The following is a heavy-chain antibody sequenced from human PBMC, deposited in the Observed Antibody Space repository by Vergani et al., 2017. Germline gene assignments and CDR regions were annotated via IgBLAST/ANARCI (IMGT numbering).Heavy chain of an antibody. D-gene: IGHD2-21*02. Sequence: QVQLVQSGAEVKKPGASVKVSCKASGYTFTGYYMHWVRQAPGQGLEWMGWINPNSGGTNYAQKFQGRVTITADESTSTAYMELSSLRSEDTAVYYCARDGCGGDCFYYYGMDVWGQGTTVTVSS. CDR3: ARDGCGGDCFYYYGMDV. J-gene: IGHJ6*02. CDR2: INPNSGGT. CDR1: GYTFTGYY. V-gene: IGHV1-2*02.